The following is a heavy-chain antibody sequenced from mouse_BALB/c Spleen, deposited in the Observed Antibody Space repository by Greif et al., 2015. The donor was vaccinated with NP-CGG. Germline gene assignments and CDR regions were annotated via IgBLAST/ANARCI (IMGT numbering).Heavy chain of an antibody. D-gene: IGHD2-4*01. CDR3: AIPDYEDAMDY. V-gene: IGHV1-7*01. CDR2: INPITGYT. Sequence: VMLVESGAELAKPGASVKMSCKASGYTFTSYWMHWVKQRPGQGLEWIGYINPITGYTEYNQKFKDKATLTADKSSSTAYMQLSSLTSEDSAVYYCAIPDYEDAMDYWGQGTSVTVSS. J-gene: IGHJ4*01. CDR1: GYTFTSYW.